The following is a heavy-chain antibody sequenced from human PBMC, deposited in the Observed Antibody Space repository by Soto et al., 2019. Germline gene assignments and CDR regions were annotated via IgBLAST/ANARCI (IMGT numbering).Heavy chain of an antibody. CDR1: GGSFSGYY. CDR3: ARATYSSGWFHWFDP. J-gene: IGHJ5*02. Sequence: SETLSLTCAVYGGSFSGYYWSWIRQPPGKGLEWIGEINHSGSTNYNPSLKSRVTISVDTSKNQFSLKLSSVTAADTAVYYCARATYSSGWFHWFDPWGQGTLVTVSS. D-gene: IGHD6-19*01. V-gene: IGHV4-34*01. CDR2: INHSGST.